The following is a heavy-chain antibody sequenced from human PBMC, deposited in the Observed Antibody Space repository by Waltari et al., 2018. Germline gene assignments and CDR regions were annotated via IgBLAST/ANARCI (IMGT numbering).Heavy chain of an antibody. D-gene: IGHD3-10*01. V-gene: IGHV1-18*01. CDR2: ISAYNGNT. Sequence: QVQLVQSGAEVKKPGASVKVSCKASGYTFTSYGISWVRQAPGQGLAWMGWISAYNGNTNYAQKLQGRVTMTTDTSTSTAYMELRSLRSDDTAVYYCARDLITMVRGVLRDYYYYYGMDVWGQGTTVTVSS. CDR1: GYTFTSYG. J-gene: IGHJ6*02. CDR3: ARDLITMVRGVLRDYYYYYGMDV.